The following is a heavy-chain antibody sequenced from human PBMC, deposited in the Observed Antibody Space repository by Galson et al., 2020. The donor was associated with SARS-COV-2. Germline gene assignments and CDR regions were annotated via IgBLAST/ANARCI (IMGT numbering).Heavy chain of an antibody. J-gene: IGHJ6*03. Sequence: GESLKISCKGSGYSFTSYWIGWLRQKPGKGLEWMGIIYPGDSDTRYSPSFQGQVTISADKSISTAYLQRRSLKASNTAMYYCARHKGYYYYCRDVWGKGTTVIV. CDR1: GYSFTSYW. CDR2: IYPGDSDT. V-gene: IGHV5-51*01. CDR3: ARHKGYYYYCRDV.